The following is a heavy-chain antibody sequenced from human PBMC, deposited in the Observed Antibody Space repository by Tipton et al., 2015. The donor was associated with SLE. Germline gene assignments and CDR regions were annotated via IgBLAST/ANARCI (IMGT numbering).Heavy chain of an antibody. CDR2: ISFDESVQ. CDR1: GYGAPTFA. Sequence: AVSGYGAPTFAMHWVRQAPGKGLEWVAVISFDESVQYYADSVRGRFTVSRDASKNMMYLQMSSLRVEDTAVYYCTDHDAFHIWGQGTMVTVSS. CDR3: TDHDAFHI. V-gene: IGHV3-30*04. J-gene: IGHJ3*02.